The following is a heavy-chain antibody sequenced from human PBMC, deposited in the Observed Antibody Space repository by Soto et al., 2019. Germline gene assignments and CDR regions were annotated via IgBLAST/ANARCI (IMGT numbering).Heavy chain of an antibody. Sequence: QTLSLTCVISGDSVSSKSAAWNLIMQSPSRGLEWLGRTYYRSKWSTDYAVSMKSRIAINPDTSKNQFSLQLNSVTPEDTAVYYCTRALSGSYDSWGQGTLVTVSS. V-gene: IGHV6-1*01. J-gene: IGHJ5*01. CDR2: TYYRSKWST. CDR3: TRALSGSYDS. D-gene: IGHD1-26*01. CDR1: GDSVSSKSAA.